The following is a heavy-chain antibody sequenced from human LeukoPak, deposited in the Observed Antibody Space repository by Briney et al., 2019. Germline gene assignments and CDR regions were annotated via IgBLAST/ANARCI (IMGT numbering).Heavy chain of an antibody. Sequence: SQTLSLTCAVSGGSISSGGYPWSWIRQPPGKGLEWIGYIYHSGSTYYNPSLKSRVTISVDRSKNQFSLKLSSVTAADTAVYYCAREVPLVRGWYFDLWGRGTLVTVSS. CDR1: GGSISSGGYP. CDR2: IYHSGST. D-gene: IGHD6-6*01. V-gene: IGHV4-30-2*01. J-gene: IGHJ2*01. CDR3: AREVPLVRGWYFDL.